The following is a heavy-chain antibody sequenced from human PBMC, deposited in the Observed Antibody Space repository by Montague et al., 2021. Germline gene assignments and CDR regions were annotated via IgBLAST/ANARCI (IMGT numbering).Heavy chain of an antibody. D-gene: IGHD3-3*01. Sequence: TTYADSVKGRFTISRDNAKNSLFLQMNSLRAEDTALYYCARYYGGSFYGLDVWGQGTTVIVSS. V-gene: IGHV3-20*03. CDR3: ARYYGGSFYGLDV. CDR2: T. J-gene: IGHJ6*02.